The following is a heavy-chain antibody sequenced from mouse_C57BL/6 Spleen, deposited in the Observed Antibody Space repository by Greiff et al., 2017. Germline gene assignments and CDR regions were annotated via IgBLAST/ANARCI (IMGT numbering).Heavy chain of an antibody. D-gene: IGHD2-3*01. CDR1: GFNIKDYY. CDR2: IDPEDGDT. V-gene: IGHV14-1*01. CDR3: TTYWGDGYYQAWFAY. Sequence: VQLQQSGAELVRPGASVKLSCTASGFNIKDYYMHWVKQRPEQGLEWIGRIDPEDGDTEYAPKFQGKATMTADTSSNTAYLQLSGLTSEDTAVYYCTTYWGDGYYQAWFAYWGQGTLVTVSA. J-gene: IGHJ3*01.